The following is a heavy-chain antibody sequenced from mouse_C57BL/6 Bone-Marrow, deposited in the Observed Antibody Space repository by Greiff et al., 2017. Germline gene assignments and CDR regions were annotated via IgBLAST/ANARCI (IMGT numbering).Heavy chain of an antibody. CDR3: TGYYGSSPYWYFDV. CDR2: IDPEDGDT. Sequence: EVQLQQSGAELVRPGASVKLSCTASGFNIKDYYMHWVKQRPEQGLEWIGRIDPEDGDTEYAPKFQGKATMTADTPSNTAYLQLSSLTSEDTAVYYCTGYYGSSPYWYFDVWGTGTTVTVSS. V-gene: IGHV14-1*01. J-gene: IGHJ1*03. CDR1: GFNIKDYY. D-gene: IGHD1-1*01.